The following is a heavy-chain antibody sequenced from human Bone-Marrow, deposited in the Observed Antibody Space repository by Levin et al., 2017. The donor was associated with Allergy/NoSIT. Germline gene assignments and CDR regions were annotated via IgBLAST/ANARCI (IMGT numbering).Heavy chain of an antibody. CDR1: GFTFTNYE. J-gene: IGHJ6*02. Sequence: GGSLRLSCVASGFTFTNYEMNWVRQAPGKGLEWVSYINIGGNTIYYADSVKGRFTISRENDKKSLSLQMNSLRAEDTAVYYCVRGPTLGVPSSIGLDYSYHGLDVWGPGTTVTVSS. V-gene: IGHV3-48*03. CDR2: INIGGNTI. D-gene: IGHD2-2*02. CDR3: VRGPTLGVPSSIGLDYSYHGLDV.